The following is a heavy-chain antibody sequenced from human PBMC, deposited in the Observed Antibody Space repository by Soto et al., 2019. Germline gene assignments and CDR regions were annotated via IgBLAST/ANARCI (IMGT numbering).Heavy chain of an antibody. D-gene: IGHD3-10*01. V-gene: IGHV3-43*01. CDR2: ISWDGGST. Sequence: VQLVESGGGVVQPGRSLRLSCAASGFTFSSYGMHWVRQAPGKGLEWVSLISWDGGSTYYADSVKGRFTISRDNSKNSLYLQMNSLRTEDTALYYCAKDFEGTSRYYYYGMDVWGQGTTVTVSS. CDR3: AKDFEGTSRYYYYGMDV. J-gene: IGHJ6*02. CDR1: GFTFSSYG.